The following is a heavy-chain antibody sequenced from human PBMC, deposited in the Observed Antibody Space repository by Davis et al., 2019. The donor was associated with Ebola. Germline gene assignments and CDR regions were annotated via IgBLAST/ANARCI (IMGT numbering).Heavy chain of an antibody. V-gene: IGHV1-2*04. CDR2: INPNSGGT. J-gene: IGHJ5*02. CDR3: ARGSYDILTGPEPWFDP. CDR1: GYTFTGYY. D-gene: IGHD3-9*01. Sequence: ASVKVSCKASGYTFTGYYMHWVRQAPGQGLEWMGWINPNSGGTNYAQKFQGWVTMTRDTSISTAYMELSRLRSDDTAVYYCARGSYDILTGPEPWFDPWGQGTLVTVSS.